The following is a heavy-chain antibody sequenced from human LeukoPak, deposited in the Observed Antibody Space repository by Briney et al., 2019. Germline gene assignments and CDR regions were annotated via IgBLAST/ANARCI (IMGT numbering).Heavy chain of an antibody. CDR2: INPNSGAT. V-gene: IGHV1-2*02. CDR3: ATGSGYDYLAIDI. Sequence: ASVKVSCKASGYTFTSYGISWVRQAPGQGLEWMGWINPNSGATNYPQKFQGRGTMTRDRSISTAYMELNRLRSDDTAIYYCATGSGYDYLAIDIWGQGTVVTVSS. D-gene: IGHD5-12*01. CDR1: GYTFTSYG. J-gene: IGHJ3*02.